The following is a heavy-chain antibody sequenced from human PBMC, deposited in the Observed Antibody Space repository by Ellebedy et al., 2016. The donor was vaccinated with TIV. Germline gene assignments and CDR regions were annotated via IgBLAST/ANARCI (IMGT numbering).Heavy chain of an antibody. CDR3: ARFITMVVVVMPSDAFDI. CDR2: IYYSGSP. CDR1: GGPISSGDYY. V-gene: IGHV4-30-4*01. J-gene: IGHJ3*02. Sequence: MPSETLSLTCTVSGGPISSGDYYWSSIRQPPGQGLEWIGYIYYSGSPYYNPSPKSRVSISVDTSKNQFSLKLSSVTASDTAVYYCARFITMVVVVMPSDAFDIWGQGTMVTVSS. D-gene: IGHD3-22*01.